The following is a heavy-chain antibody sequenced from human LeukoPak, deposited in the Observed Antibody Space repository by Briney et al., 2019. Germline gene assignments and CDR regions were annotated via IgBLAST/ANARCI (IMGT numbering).Heavy chain of an antibody. V-gene: IGHV3-21*04. CDR1: GFTFSSYS. Sequence: GGSLRLSCAASGFTFSSYSMNWVRQAPGKGLEWVSSISSSSSYIYYADSVKGRFTFSRDNAKNSLYLQMNSLRAEDTAVYYCARGSSAWPRDAFDIWGQGTMVTVSS. D-gene: IGHD6-19*01. CDR2: ISSSSSYI. J-gene: IGHJ3*02. CDR3: ARGSSAWPRDAFDI.